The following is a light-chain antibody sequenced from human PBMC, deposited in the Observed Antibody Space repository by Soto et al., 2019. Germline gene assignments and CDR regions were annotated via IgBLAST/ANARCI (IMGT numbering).Light chain of an antibody. Sequence: QSALTQPASVSGSPGQSITISCTGTSGDVDAFDYVSWYQQLPGTAPKLLIYDDNKRPSGIPDRFSGSKSGTSATLGITGFQTGDEADYYCGSWDSSLSAYVFGTGTKLTVL. CDR3: GSWDSSLSAYV. CDR1: SGDVDAFDY. V-gene: IGLV1-51*01. CDR2: DDN. J-gene: IGLJ1*01.